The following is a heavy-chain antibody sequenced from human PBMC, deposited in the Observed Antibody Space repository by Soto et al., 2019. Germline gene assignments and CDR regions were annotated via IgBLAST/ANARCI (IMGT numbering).Heavy chain of an antibody. V-gene: IGHV4-59*02. J-gene: IGHJ4*02. CDR2: VYDSGST. CDR3: GRIPYTSASFDY. D-gene: IGHD3-16*01. CDR1: GFSVSSTY. Sequence: SETLSLTCSVSGFSVSSTYWGWIRQSPGKGLEWIGYVYDSGSTNYSPSLKSRVTISVDTSKNQFFLRLRSVTAADTAVYYCGRIPYTSASFDYWGQGNLVTVS.